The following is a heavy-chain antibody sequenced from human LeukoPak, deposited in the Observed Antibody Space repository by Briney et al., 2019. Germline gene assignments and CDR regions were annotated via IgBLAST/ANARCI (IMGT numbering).Heavy chain of an antibody. Sequence: GGSLRLSCATSGFTFSFYGIHWVRQAPGKGLEWVAFIQYDGSYKFYADSVQGRFSISRDNSKNMLFLQMNSLRADDTAVYYCAKTSDQLLYSKFDFWGQGTLVTASS. CDR2: IQYDGSYK. CDR3: AKTSDQLLYSKFDF. D-gene: IGHD2-2*02. J-gene: IGHJ4*02. CDR1: GFTFSFYG. V-gene: IGHV3-30*02.